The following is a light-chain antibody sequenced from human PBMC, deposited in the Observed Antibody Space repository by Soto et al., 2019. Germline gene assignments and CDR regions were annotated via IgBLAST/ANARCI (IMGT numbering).Light chain of an antibody. CDR1: QSVSSSY. CDR2: GAS. CDR3: QQYGSSPLT. J-gene: IGKJ4*01. V-gene: IGKV3-20*01. Sequence: EIVLTQSPGTLSLSQEERATHSCRAIQSVSSSYLAWYQQKPGQAPRLLIYGASSRATGIPDRFSGSGSGTDFTLTISRLEPEDFAVYYCQQYGSSPLTFGGGTKVDIK.